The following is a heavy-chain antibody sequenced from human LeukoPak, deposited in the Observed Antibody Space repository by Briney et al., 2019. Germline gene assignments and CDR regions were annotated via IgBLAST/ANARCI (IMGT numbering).Heavy chain of an antibody. CDR1: GGSISSSSYY. J-gene: IGHJ5*02. CDR2: IYYSGST. Sequence: SETLSLTCTVSGGSISSSSYYWGWIRQPPGKGLEWIGSIYYSGSTYYNPSLKSRVTISVDTSKNQFSLKLSSVTAADTAVYYCARHRNVWGSYRYSNWFDPWGQGTLVTVSS. D-gene: IGHD3-16*02. V-gene: IGHV4-39*01. CDR3: ARHRNVWGSYRYSNWFDP.